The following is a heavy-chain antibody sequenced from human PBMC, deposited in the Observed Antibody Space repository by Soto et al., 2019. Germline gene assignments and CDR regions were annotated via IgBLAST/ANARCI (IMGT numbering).Heavy chain of an antibody. CDR1: GFTFSSYG. J-gene: IGHJ4*02. V-gene: IGHV3-30*03. CDR2: ISSDGSNK. CDR3: ASHRGVVAAYTDYFDY. Sequence: GGSLRLSCAASGFTFSSYGMHWGRQAPGKELEWVAVISSDGSNKYYADSVKGRFTISRDNSKNTLYLQMNSLRAEDTAVYYCASHRGVVAAYTDYFDYWGQGTLVTVSS. D-gene: IGHD2-15*01.